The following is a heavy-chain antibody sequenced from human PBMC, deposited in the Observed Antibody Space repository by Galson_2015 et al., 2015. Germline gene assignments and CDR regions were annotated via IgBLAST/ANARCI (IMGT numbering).Heavy chain of an antibody. V-gene: IGHV3-15*01. Sequence: SLRLSCAASGFTFSNAWMSWVRQAPGKGLEWVGPIKSKTDGGTTDYAAPVKGRFTISRDDSKNTLYLQMNSLKTEDTAVYYCTTDFVDCISTSCYGAFDIWGQGTMVTVSS. D-gene: IGHD2-2*01. CDR1: GFTFSNAW. CDR3: TTDFVDCISTSCYGAFDI. CDR2: IKSKTDGGTT. J-gene: IGHJ3*02.